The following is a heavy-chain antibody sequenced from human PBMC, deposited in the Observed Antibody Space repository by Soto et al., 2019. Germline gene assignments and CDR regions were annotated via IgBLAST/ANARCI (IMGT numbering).Heavy chain of an antibody. V-gene: IGHV3-66*01. CDR2: IYSGGNT. CDR3: ARVYYCNLPYYFYYMDV. CDR1: GFTVSSNY. Sequence: GGSLGLSCAASGFTVSSNYMSWVRQAPGKGLEKVSVIYSGGNTYYADSMKGRFTISRDNAKNSLYLQMNSLRDEDTAVYFCARVYYCNLPYYFYYMDVWGQGTTVTVSS. J-gene: IGHJ6*02. D-gene: IGHD4-4*01.